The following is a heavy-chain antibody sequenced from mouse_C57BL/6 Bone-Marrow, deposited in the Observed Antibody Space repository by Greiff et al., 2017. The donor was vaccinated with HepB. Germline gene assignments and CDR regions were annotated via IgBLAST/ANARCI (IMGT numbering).Heavy chain of an antibody. CDR1: GYTFTSYW. J-gene: IGHJ3*01. D-gene: IGHD2-4*01. CDR2: INPSSGYT. CDR3: ASPYDYDEGWFAY. Sequence: VQLQQSGAELAKPGASVKLSCKASGYTFTSYWMHWVKQRPGQGLEWIGYINPSSGYTKYNQKFKDKATLTADKSSSTAYMQLSSLTYEDSAVDYCASPYDYDEGWFAYWGQGTLVTVSA. V-gene: IGHV1-7*01.